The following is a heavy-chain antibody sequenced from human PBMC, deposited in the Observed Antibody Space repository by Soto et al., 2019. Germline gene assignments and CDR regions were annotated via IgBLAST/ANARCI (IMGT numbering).Heavy chain of an antibody. J-gene: IGHJ4*02. D-gene: IGHD3-3*01. CDR1: GGSFSGYY. CDR3: ARGLRFLDQFDY. CDR2: INHSGST. V-gene: IGHV4-34*01. Sequence: PSETLSLTCAVYGGSFSGYYWSWIRQPPGKGLEWIGEINHSGSTNYNPSLKSRVTISVDTSKNQFSLKLSSVTAADTAVYYCARGLRFLDQFDYWGQGTLVTV.